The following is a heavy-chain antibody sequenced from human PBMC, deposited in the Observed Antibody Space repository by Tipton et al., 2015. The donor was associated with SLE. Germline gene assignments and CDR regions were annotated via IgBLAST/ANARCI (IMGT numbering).Heavy chain of an antibody. Sequence: TLSLTCTVSGGSISSYYWSWIRQPPGKGLEWIGYIYYSGSTNYNPSLKSRVTISVDTSKNQFSLKLSSVTAADTAVYYCARDVRYCSSTSCQGWFDPWGQGTLVTVSS. D-gene: IGHD2-2*01. J-gene: IGHJ5*02. CDR2: IYYSGST. V-gene: IGHV4-59*12. CDR1: GGSISSYY. CDR3: ARDVRYCSSTSCQGWFDP.